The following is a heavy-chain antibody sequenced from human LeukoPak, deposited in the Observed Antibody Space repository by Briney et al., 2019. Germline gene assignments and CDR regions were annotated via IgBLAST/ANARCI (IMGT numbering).Heavy chain of an antibody. D-gene: IGHD5-18*01. CDR2: INWNGGST. V-gene: IGHV3-20*04. CDR3: ARGYSYGRPEDY. J-gene: IGHJ4*02. Sequence: GGSLRLSCAASGFTFDDYGMSWVRQAPGKGLEWVSGINWNGGSTGCADSVKGRFTISRDNAKNSLYLQMNSLRAEDTALYYCARGYSYGRPEDYWGQGTLVTVSS. CDR1: GFTFDDYG.